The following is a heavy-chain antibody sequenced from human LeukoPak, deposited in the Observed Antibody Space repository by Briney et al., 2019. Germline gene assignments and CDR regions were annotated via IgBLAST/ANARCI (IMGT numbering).Heavy chain of an antibody. V-gene: IGHV1-69*13. D-gene: IGHD3-3*01. CDR2: IIPIFGTA. CDR3: ARSSLGFGVGRPNWFDP. Sequence: SVKVSCKASGGTFSSYAISWVRQAPGQGLEWMGGIIPIFGTANYAQKFQGRVTITADESTSTAYMELSSLRFEDTAVYYCARSSLGFGVGRPNWFDPWGQGTLVTVSS. CDR1: GGTFSSYA. J-gene: IGHJ5*02.